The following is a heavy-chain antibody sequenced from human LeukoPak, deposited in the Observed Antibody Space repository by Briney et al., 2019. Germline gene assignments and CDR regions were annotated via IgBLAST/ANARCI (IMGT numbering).Heavy chain of an antibody. D-gene: IGHD2-2*01. Sequence: SQTLSLTCAVSGGSISSGGNSWSWIRQPPGKGLEWIGYIYHSGSTYYNPSLKSRVTISVDRSKNQFSLKLSSVTAADTAVYYCARTVVVPAAMPYYFDYWGQGTLVTVSS. V-gene: IGHV4-30-2*01. J-gene: IGHJ4*02. CDR1: GGSISSGGNS. CDR2: IYHSGST. CDR3: ARTVVVPAAMPYYFDY.